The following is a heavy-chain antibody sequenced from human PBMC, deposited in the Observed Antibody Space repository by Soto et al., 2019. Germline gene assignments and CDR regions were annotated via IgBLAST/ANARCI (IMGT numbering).Heavy chain of an antibody. CDR1: RGSIRSYF. Sequence: QMQLQASGTGLVKTSETLSLTCTVSRGSIRSYFWSWLRQAPGKKLEWLGYVYHHVNTNYNPTLRRRLTLELATYNNRLSHNWKSVTAADATLYYYDVPGSAGLWGRGPLVTVAS. D-gene: IGHD3-16*01. CDR2: VYHHVNT. CDR3: DVPGSAGL. V-gene: IGHV4-59*01. J-gene: IGHJ2*01.